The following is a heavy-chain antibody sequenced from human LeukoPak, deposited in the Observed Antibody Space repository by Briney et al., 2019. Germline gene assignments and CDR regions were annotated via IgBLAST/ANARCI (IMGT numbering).Heavy chain of an antibody. J-gene: IGHJ4*02. Sequence: GESLKISCKGSGYSFTSYWIGWVRQMPGKGLEWMGIIYPGDSDTRYSPSFQGQVTISADKSISTAYLQWCSLKASDTAMYYCARQGGYSYGYDGGVDYWGQGTLVTVSS. CDR3: ARQGGYSYGYDGGVDY. CDR2: IYPGDSDT. D-gene: IGHD5-18*01. V-gene: IGHV5-51*01. CDR1: GYSFTSYW.